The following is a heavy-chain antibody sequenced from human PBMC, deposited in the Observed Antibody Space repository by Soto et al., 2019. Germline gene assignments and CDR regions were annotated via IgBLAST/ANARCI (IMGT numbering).Heavy chain of an antibody. CDR2: IYYSGNT. CDR1: GGSISSYY. Sequence: SETLSLTCTVSGGSISSYYWSWIRQPPGKGLEWIGYIYYSGNTNYNPSLKSRVTISVDTSKNQFSLKLTSVTAADTAAYYCARLPWADYGGIFDPWGQGTLVTVSS. D-gene: IGHD4-17*01. J-gene: IGHJ5*02. V-gene: IGHV4-59*01. CDR3: ARLPWADYGGIFDP.